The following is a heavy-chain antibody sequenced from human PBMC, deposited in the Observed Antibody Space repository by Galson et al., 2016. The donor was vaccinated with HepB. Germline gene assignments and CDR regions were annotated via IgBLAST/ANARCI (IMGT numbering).Heavy chain of an antibody. D-gene: IGHD2-2*02. CDR3: TKAIPKSPSHYYYGMDV. J-gene: IGHJ6*02. CDR2: IRSKANNYAT. CDR1: DFTFSGST. Sequence: SLRLSCAASDFTFSGSTMHWVRQASGKGLEWVGRIRSKANNYATTYAASVKGRFTLSRDDSRNTAYLQMNSLKTEDTAVYYCTKAIPKSPSHYYYGMDVWGQGTTVTVSS. V-gene: IGHV3-73*01.